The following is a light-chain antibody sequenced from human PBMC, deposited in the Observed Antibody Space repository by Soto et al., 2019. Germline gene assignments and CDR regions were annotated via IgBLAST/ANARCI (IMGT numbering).Light chain of an antibody. CDR1: SSDVGDYNY. V-gene: IGLV2-14*01. CDR3: SSYTSTSTSVL. J-gene: IGLJ2*01. Sequence: QSVLTQPASVSGSPGPSITISCTGTSSDVGDYNYVSWYQQHPGKAPKLMICEVSNRPSGVSNRFSGSKSGNTASLTISGLLAEDEADYYCSSYTSTSTSVLFGGGTKLTVL. CDR2: EVS.